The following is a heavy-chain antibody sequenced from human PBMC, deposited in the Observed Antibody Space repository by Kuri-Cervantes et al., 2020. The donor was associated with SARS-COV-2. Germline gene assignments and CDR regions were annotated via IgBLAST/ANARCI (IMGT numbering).Heavy chain of an antibody. CDR3: AHYMAVAGRGPAEYFQH. J-gene: IGHJ1*01. V-gene: IGHV2-5*02. CDR2: IYWDDDK. D-gene: IGHD6-19*01. CDR1: GFSLSTSGVG. Sequence: SGPTLVKPTQTLTLTCTFSGFSLSTSGVGVGWIRQPPGKALEWLAIIYWDDDKRYSPSLKSRLTITKDTSKNQVVLTMTNMDPVDTATYYCAHYMAVAGRGPAEYFQHWGQGTLVTVSS.